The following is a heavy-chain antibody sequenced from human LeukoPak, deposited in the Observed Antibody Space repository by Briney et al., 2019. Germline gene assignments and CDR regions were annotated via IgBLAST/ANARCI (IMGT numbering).Heavy chain of an antibody. CDR1: GFTFSSYA. CDR2: IYYSGST. Sequence: GSLRLSCAASGFTFSSYAMSWIRQPPGKGLEWIGSIYYSGSTYYNPSLTSRVTISEDTSKNQFSLKVSSVTAADTAVYYCARARGNWFDPWGQGTLVTVSS. CDR3: ARARGNWFDP. J-gene: IGHJ5*02. V-gene: IGHV4-39*07. D-gene: IGHD3-10*01.